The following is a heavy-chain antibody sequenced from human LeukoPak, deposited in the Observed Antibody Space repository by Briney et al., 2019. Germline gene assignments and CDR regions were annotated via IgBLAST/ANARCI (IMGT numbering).Heavy chain of an antibody. V-gene: IGHV4-59*01. J-gene: IGHJ6*02. CDR3: ARADNLGYCSGGSCRYYYGMDV. Sequence: PSETLSLTCTVSGGSISSYYWSWIRQPPGKGLEWIGYIYYSGSTNYNPSLKSRVTISVDTSKNQFSLKLSSVTAADTAVYYCARADNLGYCSGGSCRYYYGMDVWGQGTTVTVSS. D-gene: IGHD2-15*01. CDR2: IYYSGST. CDR1: GGSISSYY.